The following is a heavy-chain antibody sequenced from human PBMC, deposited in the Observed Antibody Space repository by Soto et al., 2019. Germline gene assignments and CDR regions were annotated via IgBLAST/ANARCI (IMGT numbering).Heavy chain of an antibody. CDR3: ARIKRGYSYGAHDY. Sequence: SVKVSCKPSGGTFSSYAISWLRQAPGQGLEWMGGIIPIFGTANYAQKFQGRVTITADESTSTAYMELSSLRSEDTAVYYCARIKRGYSYGAHDYWGQGTLVTVSS. J-gene: IGHJ4*02. CDR2: IIPIFGTA. CDR1: GGTFSSYA. D-gene: IGHD5-18*01. V-gene: IGHV1-69*13.